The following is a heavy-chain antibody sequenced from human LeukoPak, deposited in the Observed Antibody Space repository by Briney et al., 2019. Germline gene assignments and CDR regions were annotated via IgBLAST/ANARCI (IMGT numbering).Heavy chain of an antibody. CDR1: GFTFSSYG. J-gene: IGHJ3*02. CDR3: AKDPPPLAMDLFGAFDI. D-gene: IGHD5-18*01. Sequence: PGGSLRLSCAASGFTFSSYGMHWVRQAPGKGLEWVAVIWYDGSNKYYADSVKGRFTISRDNSKNTLYLQMNSLRAEDTAVYYCAKDPPPLAMDLFGAFDIWGQGTMVTVSS. V-gene: IGHV3-30*02. CDR2: IWYDGSNK.